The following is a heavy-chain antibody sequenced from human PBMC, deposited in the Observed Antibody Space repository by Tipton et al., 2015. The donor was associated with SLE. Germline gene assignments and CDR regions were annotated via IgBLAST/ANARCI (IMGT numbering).Heavy chain of an antibody. CDR2: INYDGSDK. Sequence: SLRLSCAASGFTLSRYWMTWVRPAPGKGLEWVANINYDGSDKYHVDSVKGRFTISRDNAKNTLYLEMNSLGAEDTAVYYCGRGDPDYWGQGTLVTVSP. CDR3: GRGDPDY. J-gene: IGHJ4*02. V-gene: IGHV3-7*01. CDR1: GFTLSRYW.